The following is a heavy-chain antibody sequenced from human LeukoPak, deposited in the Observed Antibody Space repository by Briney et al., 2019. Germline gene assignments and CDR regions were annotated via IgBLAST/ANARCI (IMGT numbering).Heavy chain of an antibody. CDR2: IYSGGST. V-gene: IGHV3-66*01. CDR1: GFTFSDYY. D-gene: IGHD6-19*01. Sequence: QPGGSLRLSCAASGFTFSDYYMSWIRQAPGKGLEWVSVIYSGGSTYYADSVKGRFTISRDNSKNTLYLQMNSLRAEDTAVYYCAREGNSSGWYTGYYFDYWGQGTLVTVSS. J-gene: IGHJ4*02. CDR3: AREGNSSGWYTGYYFDY.